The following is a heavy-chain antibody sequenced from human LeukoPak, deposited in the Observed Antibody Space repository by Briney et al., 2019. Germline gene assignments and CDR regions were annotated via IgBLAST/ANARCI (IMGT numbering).Heavy chain of an antibody. CDR1: GYTFTSYG. CDR3: ARDARLRGVVPAAIGY. Sequence: ASVKVSCKASGYTFTSYGISWVRQAPGQGLEWMGWISAYNGNTNYAQKLQGRVTMTTDTSTSTAYMELRSLRSDDTAVYYCARDARLRGVVPAAIGYWGQGTLVTASS. V-gene: IGHV1-18*04. D-gene: IGHD2-2*02. CDR2: ISAYNGNT. J-gene: IGHJ4*02.